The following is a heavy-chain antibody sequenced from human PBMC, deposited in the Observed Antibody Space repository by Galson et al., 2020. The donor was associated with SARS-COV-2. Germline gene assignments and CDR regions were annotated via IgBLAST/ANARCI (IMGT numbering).Heavy chain of an antibody. Sequence: SQASETLCLTCAVYGASFSDYYWMWIRQPPGKGLEWIGETNQSGCATYDPSLRSRVTISVDTSKNQILLKMTSMTAADMGTYYCASAGGYRNDQGWGQGTLVTVSS. J-gene: IGHJ4*02. CDR2: TNQSGCA. V-gene: IGHV4-34*01. CDR1: GASFSDYY. D-gene: IGHD1-1*01. CDR3: ASAGGYRNDQG.